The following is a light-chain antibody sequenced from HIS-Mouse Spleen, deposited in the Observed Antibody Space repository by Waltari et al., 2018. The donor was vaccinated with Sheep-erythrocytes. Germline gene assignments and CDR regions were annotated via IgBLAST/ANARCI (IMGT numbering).Light chain of an antibody. CDR2: DGS. J-gene: IGLJ3*02. CDR1: SSDVGSYNL. V-gene: IGLV2-23*01. CDR3: CSYAGSSTPWV. Sequence: QSALTQPASVSGSPGQSITISCTGTSSDVGSYNLVSWYQTHPGKAPKLMNYDGSKRPSGVSTRVSGSKSGNTASLTISGLQAEDEADYYCCSYAGSSTPWVFGGGTKLTVL.